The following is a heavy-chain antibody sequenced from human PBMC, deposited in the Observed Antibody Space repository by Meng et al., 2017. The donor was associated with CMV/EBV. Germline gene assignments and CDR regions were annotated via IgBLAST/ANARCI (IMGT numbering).Heavy chain of an antibody. CDR2: IYTSGST. CDR1: GGSISSYY. V-gene: IGHV4-4*07. J-gene: IGHJ5*02. Sequence: QLQESGPGLVKPSATLSLPCTVSGGSISSYYWSWIRQPAGKGLEWIGRIYTSGSTNYNPSLKSRVTMSVDTSKNQFSLKLSSVTAADTAVYYCARDLMNCSSTSCANWFDPWGQGTLVTVSS. D-gene: IGHD2-2*01. CDR3: ARDLMNCSSTSCANWFDP.